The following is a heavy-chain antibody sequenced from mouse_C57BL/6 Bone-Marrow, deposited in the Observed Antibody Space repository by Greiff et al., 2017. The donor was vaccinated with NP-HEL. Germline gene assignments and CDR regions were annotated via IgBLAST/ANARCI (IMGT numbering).Heavy chain of an antibody. V-gene: IGHV3-3*01. D-gene: IGHD1-1*01. CDR3: ARGYYYGSSYPFYAMDY. J-gene: IGHJ4*01. CDR1: GFSINSDCY. Sequence: EVQLQESGPSLVRPSQTLSLTCTVTGFSINSDCYWIWIRQFPGNKLEYIGYTFYSGITYYNPSLESRTYITRDTSKNQFSLKLSSVTTEDTATYYCARGYYYGSSYPFYAMDYWGQGTSVTVSS. CDR2: TFYSGIT.